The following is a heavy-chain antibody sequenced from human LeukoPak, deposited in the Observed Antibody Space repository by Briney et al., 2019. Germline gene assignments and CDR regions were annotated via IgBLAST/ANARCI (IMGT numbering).Heavy chain of an antibody. CDR2: INPSGGST. D-gene: IGHD3-22*01. V-gene: IGHV1-46*01. CDR3: ARAHPHYLDSSGYYGGGFDP. Sequence: ASVKVSCKASGYTFTSYYMHWVRQAPGQGLEWMGIINPSGGSTSYAQKFQGRVTMTRDMSTSTVYMELSSLRSEDTAVYHCARAHPHYLDSSGYYGGGFDPWGQGTLVTVSS. J-gene: IGHJ5*02. CDR1: GYTFTSYY.